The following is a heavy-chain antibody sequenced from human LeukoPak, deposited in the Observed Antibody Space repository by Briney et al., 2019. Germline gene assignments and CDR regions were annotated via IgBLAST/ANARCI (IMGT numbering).Heavy chain of an antibody. Sequence: GGSLRLSCAASGLTFSNYAMSWVRQAPGKGLEWVSAIRGSGDTTYYADSVKGRFTISRDNSKNTLYLQMNSLRAEDTAVYYCANLGYNYAHGDYWGQGTLVTVSS. J-gene: IGHJ4*02. V-gene: IGHV3-23*01. D-gene: IGHD5-18*01. CDR3: ANLGYNYAHGDY. CDR1: GLTFSNYA. CDR2: IRGSGDTT.